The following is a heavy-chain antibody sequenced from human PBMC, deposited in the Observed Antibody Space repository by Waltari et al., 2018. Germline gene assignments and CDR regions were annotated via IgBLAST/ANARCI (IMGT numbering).Heavy chain of an antibody. V-gene: IGHV1-3*01. Sequence: QVQLVQSGAEVKKPGASVKVSCKASGYTFTSYAMHWVRQAPGQRLEWMGWINAGNGNKKESQKVQGRVTITRDTSASTAYMELSSLRSEDTAVYYCARDRRGITMVRGVINWFDPWGQGTLVTVSS. CDR3: ARDRRGITMVRGVINWFDP. CDR1: GYTFTSYA. J-gene: IGHJ5*02. D-gene: IGHD3-10*01. CDR2: INAGNGNK.